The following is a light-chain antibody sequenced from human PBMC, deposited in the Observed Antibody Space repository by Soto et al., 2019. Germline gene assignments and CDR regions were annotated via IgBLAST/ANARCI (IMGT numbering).Light chain of an antibody. V-gene: IGLV2-18*02. J-gene: IGLJ3*02. CDR2: EVS. CDR3: SSFASSATLV. CDR1: SSDIGYHNR. Sequence: QSVLTQPPSVSGSPGQSVTISCTGTSSDIGYHNRVSWYQQPPGTAPKFMIYEVSTRYSGVPDRFSGSKSGNTASLTISGLQAEDEADYYCSSFASSATLVFGGGTKVTVL.